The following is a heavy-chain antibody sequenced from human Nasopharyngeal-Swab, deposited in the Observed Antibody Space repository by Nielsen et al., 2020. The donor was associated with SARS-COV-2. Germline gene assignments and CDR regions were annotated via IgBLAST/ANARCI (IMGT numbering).Heavy chain of an antibody. CDR2: IYTSGST. V-gene: IGHV4-61*02. CDR1: GGSISSGSYY. Sequence: SETLSLTCTVSGGSISSGSYYWSWIRQPAGKGLEWIGRIYTSGSTNYNPSLKSRVTISVDTSKNQFSLKLSSVTAADTAVYYCARSDDGDYCHDYWGQGTLVTVSS. CDR3: ARSDDGDYCHDY. D-gene: IGHD4-17*01. J-gene: IGHJ4*02.